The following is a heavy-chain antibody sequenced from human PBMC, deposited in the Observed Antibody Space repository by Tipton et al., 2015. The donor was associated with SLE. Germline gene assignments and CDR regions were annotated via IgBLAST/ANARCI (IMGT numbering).Heavy chain of an antibody. V-gene: IGHV4-34*01. D-gene: IGHD6-13*01. Sequence: TLSLTCAVYGGSFSDHYWSWIRQPPGKGLEWIGEIDPSGVTNYTPSLKSRVTISVDTSKNQFSLKLSSVTAADTAVYYCASHSSSWFLDYWGQGTLVTVSS. J-gene: IGHJ4*02. CDR3: ASHSSSWFLDY. CDR1: GGSFSDHY. CDR2: IDPSGVT.